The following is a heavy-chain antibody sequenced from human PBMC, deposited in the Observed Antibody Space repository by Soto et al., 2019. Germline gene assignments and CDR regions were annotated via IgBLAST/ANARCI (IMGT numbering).Heavy chain of an antibody. CDR2: ISAYNGNT. CDR1: GYTFTSYG. CDR3: ARSSGIAVAATQDY. V-gene: IGHV1-18*01. Sequence: VASVKVSCKASGYTFTSYGISWVRQAPGQGLEWMGWISAYNGNTNYAQKLQGRVTMTTDTSTSTAYMELRSLRSDDTAVYYCARSSGIAVAATQDYWGQGTLVTVSS. J-gene: IGHJ4*02. D-gene: IGHD6-19*01.